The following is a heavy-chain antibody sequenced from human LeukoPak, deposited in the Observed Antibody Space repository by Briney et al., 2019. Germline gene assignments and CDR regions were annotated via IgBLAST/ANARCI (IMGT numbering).Heavy chain of an antibody. CDR1: GFTFSSYT. J-gene: IGHJ4*02. V-gene: IGHV3-23*01. CDR2: ISGSGGST. Sequence: GGSLRLSCAASGFTFSSYTMRWVRQAPGKGLEWVSAISGSGGSTYYADSVKGRFTISRDNSKNTLYLQMNRLRAEDTAVYYFAKVYCSGGSCYDQTFDYWGQGTLVTVSS. D-gene: IGHD2-15*01. CDR3: AKVYCSGGSCYDQTFDY.